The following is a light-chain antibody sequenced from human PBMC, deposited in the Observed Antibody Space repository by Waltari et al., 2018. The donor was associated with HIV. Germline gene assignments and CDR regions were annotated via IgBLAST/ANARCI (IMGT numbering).Light chain of an antibody. J-gene: IGKJ2*01. V-gene: IGKV1-39*01. CDR2: AAS. CDR1: QSISTY. CDR3: QQSYSTVMYT. Sequence: DIQMTQSHSSLSASVRDRVTIPCRASQSISTYLNWYQHKAGKAPNLLIYAASRLHSGVPSRFSGSGSGTEFTLTISSLQFEDFATYYCQQSYSTVMYTFGQGTKLQI.